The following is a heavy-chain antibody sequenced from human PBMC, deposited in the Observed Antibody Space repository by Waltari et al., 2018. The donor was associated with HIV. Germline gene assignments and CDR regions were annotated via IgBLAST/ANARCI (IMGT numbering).Heavy chain of an antibody. V-gene: IGHV4-34*01. Sequence: QVQLHQWRAGLFMPPETPSFTCALYCSPFSGSILYSSRKPPGKGLEWSGESNHSGSTNYTPSLKSRVTISVDTSKNQFSLMLSSVTAADTAVYYCARRQFDFKKANWFDPWGQGTLVTVSS. CDR2: SNHSGST. D-gene: IGHD3-10*01. CDR1: CSPFSGSI. CDR3: ARRQFDFKKANWFDP. J-gene: IGHJ5*02.